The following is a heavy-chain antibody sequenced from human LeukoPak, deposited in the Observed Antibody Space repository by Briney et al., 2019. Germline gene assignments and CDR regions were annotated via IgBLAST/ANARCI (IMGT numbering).Heavy chain of an antibody. CDR1: GFTFSSYS. CDR2: ISSSSSTI. J-gene: IGHJ3*02. CDR3: ARTYYYGSGSYYNVLYAFDI. Sequence: GGSLRLSCAASGFTFSSYSMNWVRQAPGKGLEWVSYISSSSSTIYYADSVKGRFTISRDNSKNTLYLQMNSLRAEDTAVYYCARTYYYGSGSYYNVLYAFDIWGQGTMVTVSS. D-gene: IGHD3-10*01. V-gene: IGHV3-48*01.